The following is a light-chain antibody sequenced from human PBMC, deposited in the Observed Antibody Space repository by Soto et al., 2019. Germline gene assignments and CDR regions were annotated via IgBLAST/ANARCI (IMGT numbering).Light chain of an antibody. CDR3: SSYTTSNTWL. V-gene: IGLV2-14*01. J-gene: IGLJ3*02. Sequence: QSALTQPASVSGSPGQSITISCTATTSDVGGFDSVSWYQQHPGTAPRVIIYEVSNRPSGVSYRFSGSKSANTASLTISGLQADYEADYYCSSYTTSNTWLFGGGTKLTVL. CDR2: EVS. CDR1: TSDVGGFDS.